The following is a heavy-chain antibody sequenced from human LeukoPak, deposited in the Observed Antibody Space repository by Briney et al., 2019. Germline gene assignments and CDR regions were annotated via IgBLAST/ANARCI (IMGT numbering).Heavy chain of an antibody. D-gene: IGHD5-12*01. CDR1: GGSISSSSYY. V-gene: IGHV4-39*07. Sequence: PSETLSLTCTVSGGSISSSSYYWGWIRQPPGKGLEWIGSIYYSGSTNYNPSLKSRVTISVDTSKNQFSLKLSSVTAADTAVYYCARGRGSRDYWGFYYMDVWGKGTTVTVSS. J-gene: IGHJ6*03. CDR3: ARGRGSRDYWGFYYMDV. CDR2: IYYSGST.